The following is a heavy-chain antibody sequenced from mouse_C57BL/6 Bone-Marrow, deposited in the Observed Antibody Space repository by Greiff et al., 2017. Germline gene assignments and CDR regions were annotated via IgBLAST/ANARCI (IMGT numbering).Heavy chain of an antibody. CDR1: GYTFTSYW. CDR3: AREGVYYGSSYPYWYFDV. Sequence: QVQLQQPGAELVKPGASVKLSCKASGYTFTSYWMHWVKQRPGQGLEWIGMIHPNSGSTNYNEKFKSKATLTVDKSSSTAYMQLSSLTSEDSAVSYCAREGVYYGSSYPYWYFDVWGTGTTVTVSS. D-gene: IGHD1-1*01. J-gene: IGHJ1*03. CDR2: IHPNSGST. V-gene: IGHV1-64*01.